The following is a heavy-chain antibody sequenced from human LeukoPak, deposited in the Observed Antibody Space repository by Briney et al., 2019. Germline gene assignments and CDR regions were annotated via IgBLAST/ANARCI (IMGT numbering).Heavy chain of an antibody. D-gene: IGHD3-3*01. CDR1: GGSISSSNW. Sequence: NPSETLSLTCAVSGGSISSSNWWSWVRQPPGKGLEWIGEIYHSGSTNHNPSLKSRVTISVDKSKNQFSLKLSSVTAADTAVYYCARDVYYDFWSGYYHPYGMDVWGQGTTVTVSS. V-gene: IGHV4-4*02. CDR3: ARDVYYDFWSGYYHPYGMDV. J-gene: IGHJ6*02. CDR2: IYHSGST.